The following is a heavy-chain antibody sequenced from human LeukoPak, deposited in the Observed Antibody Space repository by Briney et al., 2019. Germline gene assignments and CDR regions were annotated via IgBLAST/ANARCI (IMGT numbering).Heavy chain of an antibody. J-gene: IGHJ5*02. CDR1: GGSISSGDYY. CDR3: ARSNAFNDLLWFDP. D-gene: IGHD3-3*01. Sequence: SQTLSLTCTVSGGSISSGDYYWSWIRQPPGKGLEWIGYIYYGGSTYYNPSLKSRVTISVDTSKNQFSLKLSSVTAADTAVYYCARSNAFNDLLWFDPWGQGTLVTVSS. CDR2: IYYGGST. V-gene: IGHV4-30-4*01.